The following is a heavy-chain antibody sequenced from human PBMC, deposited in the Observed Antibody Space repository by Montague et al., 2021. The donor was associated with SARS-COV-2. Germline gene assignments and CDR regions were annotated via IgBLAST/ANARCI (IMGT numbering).Heavy chain of an antibody. V-gene: IGHV4-61*02. CDR1: GDSISSGTHY. CDR2: IYSSGST. D-gene: IGHD1-1*01. CDR3: ARVGGNEYRFFDY. J-gene: IGHJ4*02. Sequence: TLSLTCTVSGDSISSGTHYWSWIRQPAGKGLEWIGRIYSSGSTNYNPSLKSRVTISVDTSKNQFSLNLSSVTAADTALYYCARVGGNEYRFFDYWGQGSLVTVSS.